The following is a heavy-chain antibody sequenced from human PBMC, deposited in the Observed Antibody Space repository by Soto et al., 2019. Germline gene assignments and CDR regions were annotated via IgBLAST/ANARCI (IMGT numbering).Heavy chain of an antibody. CDR2: INAGNGDT. J-gene: IGHJ4*02. CDR3: ARDEGGWNSIEGGFVKFILDY. CDR1: GYTFSMHA. V-gene: IGHV1-3*01. Sequence: ASVKVSCKTSGYTFSMHAIHWVRQAPGQGLEWMGWINAGNGDTKYSENFQDRVAITRDAYASAAYMEVRSLRSEDTAIYYCARDEGGWNSIEGGFVKFILDYWGQGSVVTV. D-gene: IGHD1-7*01.